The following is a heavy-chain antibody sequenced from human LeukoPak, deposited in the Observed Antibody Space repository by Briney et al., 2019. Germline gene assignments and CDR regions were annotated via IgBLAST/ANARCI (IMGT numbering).Heavy chain of an antibody. CDR2: IFYNGRT. D-gene: IGHD2-21*01. CDR3: ARQVAVEEPTDPNWFDS. CDR1: GDSIGRSTYY. Sequence: KPSETLSLTCNVSGDSIGRSTYYWGWVRQTPEKGLEWIGSIFYNGRTYYTPSLQSRVIMSLDTSKNQFSLRLTSVTAADTAVYYCARQVAVEEPTDPNWFDSWGQGTLVTVSS. J-gene: IGHJ5*01. V-gene: IGHV4-39*07.